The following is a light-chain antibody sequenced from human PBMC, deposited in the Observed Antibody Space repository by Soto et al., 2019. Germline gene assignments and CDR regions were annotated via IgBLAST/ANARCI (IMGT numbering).Light chain of an antibody. CDR1: ETVSSTY. V-gene: IGKV3-20*01. CDR2: GAS. J-gene: IGKJ4*01. Sequence: ENVLTQSPGTMSLSPGERATLSCRARETVSSTYFAWYQQKPGQAPRLLIYGASSRATGTTYRVSGSGSGTDFTLTISRLESEDFAVYYCQQYDSSPPSFGGGTRVEIK. CDR3: QQYDSSPPS.